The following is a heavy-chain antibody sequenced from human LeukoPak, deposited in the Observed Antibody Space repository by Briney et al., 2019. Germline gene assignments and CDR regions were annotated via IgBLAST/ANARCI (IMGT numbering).Heavy chain of an antibody. D-gene: IGHD2-2*03. Sequence: PGGSLRLSCAASGFTFSSYGMHWVRQAPGKGLEWVAVISYDGRNNNYADSVKGRFTISRDNSKNTLYLQMNSLRAEDTAVYYCAKDGWAFDYWGQGTLVTVSS. CDR3: AKDGWAFDY. J-gene: IGHJ4*02. CDR2: ISYDGRNN. CDR1: GFTFSSYG. V-gene: IGHV3-30*18.